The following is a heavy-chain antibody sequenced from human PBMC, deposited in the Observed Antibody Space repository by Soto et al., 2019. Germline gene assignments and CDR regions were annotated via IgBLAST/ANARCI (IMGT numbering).Heavy chain of an antibody. J-gene: IGHJ5*02. V-gene: IGHV1-18*01. D-gene: IGHD1-26*01. Sequence: QVQLVQSGAEVKKPGASVKVSCKASGYTFTSYGLSCVRRAPGQGLEWMGRISAYNYNTNYAQKLQGRVTMTTDTSTSTAYMELRRLRSDDTAVYYCARVVGALGHGFDPWGQGTLVTVSS. CDR1: GYTFTSYG. CDR2: ISAYNYNT. CDR3: ARVVGALGHGFDP.